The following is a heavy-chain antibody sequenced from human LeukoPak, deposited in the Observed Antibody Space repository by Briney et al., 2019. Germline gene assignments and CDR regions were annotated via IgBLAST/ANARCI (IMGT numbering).Heavy chain of an antibody. CDR1: GFTFDDYA. V-gene: IGHV3-9*01. D-gene: IGHD1-26*01. Sequence: PGGSLRLSCAASGFTFDDYAMHWVRQAPGKGLEWVSGISWNSGSIGYADSVKGRFTISRDNSKNTLYLQMNSLRAEDTAVYYCANLGSGSPIDYWGQGTLVTVSS. CDR2: ISWNSGSI. CDR3: ANLGSGSPIDY. J-gene: IGHJ4*02.